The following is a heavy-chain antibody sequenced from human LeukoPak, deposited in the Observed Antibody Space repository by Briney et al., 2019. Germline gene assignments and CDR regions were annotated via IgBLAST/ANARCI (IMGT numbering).Heavy chain of an antibody. CDR3: ARSMGSYDSSGYDDY. Sequence: ASVKVSCKASGYTFTSYGISWVRQAPGQGLEWMGWISAYNGNTNYAQKLQGRVTMTTDTSTSTAHMELRSPRSDDTAVYYCARSMGSYDSSGYDDYWSQGTPVTVSS. CDR2: ISAYNGNT. V-gene: IGHV1-18*01. J-gene: IGHJ4*02. D-gene: IGHD3-22*01. CDR1: GYTFTSYG.